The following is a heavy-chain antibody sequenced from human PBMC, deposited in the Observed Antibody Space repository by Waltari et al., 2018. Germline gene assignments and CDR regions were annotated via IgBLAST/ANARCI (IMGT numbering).Heavy chain of an antibody. CDR2: INHSVST. CDR1: GGSFSGYY. D-gene: IGHD2-15*01. J-gene: IGHJ6*03. V-gene: IGHV4-34*01. Sequence: QVQLQQWGAGLLKPSETLSLTCAVYGGSFSGYYWSWIRQPPGKGLEWIGEINHSVSTNYNPSLKSRVTISVDTSKNQFSLKLSSVTAADTAVYYCARTGNCSGGSCYYYYYYMDVWGKGTTVTVSS. CDR3: ARTGNCSGGSCYYYYYYMDV.